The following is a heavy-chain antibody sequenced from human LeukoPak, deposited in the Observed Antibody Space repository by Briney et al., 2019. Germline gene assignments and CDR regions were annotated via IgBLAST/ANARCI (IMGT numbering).Heavy chain of an antibody. CDR2: IYPGDSDT. CDR3: ARHSGNYDSRGYYYDY. V-gene: IGHV5-51*01. D-gene: IGHD3-22*01. Sequence: KVSCKASGYTFTGYYIHWVRQAPGQGLEWMGIIYPGDSDTRYSPSFQGQVTISADKSISTAYLQWSSLKASDTAMYYCARHSGNYDSRGYYYDYWGQGTLVTVSS. J-gene: IGHJ4*02. CDR1: GYTFTGYY.